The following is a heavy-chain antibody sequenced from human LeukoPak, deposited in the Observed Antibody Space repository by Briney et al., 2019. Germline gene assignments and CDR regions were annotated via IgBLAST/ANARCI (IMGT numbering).Heavy chain of an antibody. Sequence: GGSLRLSCAASGFTFSNYWMHWVRQAPGKGLGWVSLINSDGSSTNYADSVKGRFTIYRDNAKNTLYLQMNSLRAEDTAVYYCARDYGDAFDVWGQGTMVTVSS. CDR1: GFTFSNYW. J-gene: IGHJ3*01. CDR3: ARDYGDAFDV. V-gene: IGHV3-74*01. CDR2: INSDGSST. D-gene: IGHD4-17*01.